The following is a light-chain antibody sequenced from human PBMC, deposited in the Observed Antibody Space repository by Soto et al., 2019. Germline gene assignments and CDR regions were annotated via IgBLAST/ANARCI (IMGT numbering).Light chain of an antibody. CDR2: WAS. CDR1: QSVLYSSNNKNY. CDR3: QQYYSTPGT. Sequence: DILMTPSPDSLAVSLGERATINCKSSQSVLYSSNNKNYLAWYQQKPGQPPKLLIYWASTRESGVPDRFSGSGSGTDFTLTISSLQAEDVAVYYCQQYYSTPGTFGPGTKVDIK. J-gene: IGKJ3*01. V-gene: IGKV4-1*01.